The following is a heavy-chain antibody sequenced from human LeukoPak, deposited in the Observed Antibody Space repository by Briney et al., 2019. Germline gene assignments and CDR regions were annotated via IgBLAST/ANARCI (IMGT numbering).Heavy chain of an antibody. Sequence: GGSLRLSCAASGFTFSSYGMHWVRQAPGKGLEWVAVIWYDGSNKYYADSEKGRFTISRGNSKNTLYLQMNSLRAEDTAVYYCAKEPYSSGWFYYFDYWGQGTLVTVSS. CDR2: IWYDGSNK. J-gene: IGHJ4*02. D-gene: IGHD6-19*01. V-gene: IGHV3-33*06. CDR3: AKEPYSSGWFYYFDY. CDR1: GFTFSSYG.